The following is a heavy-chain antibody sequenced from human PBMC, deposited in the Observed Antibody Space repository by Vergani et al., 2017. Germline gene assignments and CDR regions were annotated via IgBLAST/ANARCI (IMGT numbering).Heavy chain of an antibody. CDR1: GGSISSSNW. CDR2: IYHSGST. V-gene: IGHV4-4*03. Sequence: QVQLQESGPGLVKPPGTLSLTCAVSGGSISSSNWWSWVRQPPGKGLEWIGEIYHSGSTNYNPSLKSRVTISVDKSKNQFSLKLSSVTAADTAVYYCTRHWAVVAANNWFDPWGQGSLVTVSS. CDR3: TRHWAVVAANNWFDP. D-gene: IGHD2-15*01. J-gene: IGHJ5*02.